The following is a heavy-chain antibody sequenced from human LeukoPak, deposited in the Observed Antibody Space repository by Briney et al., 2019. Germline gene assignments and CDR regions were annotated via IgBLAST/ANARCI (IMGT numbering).Heavy chain of an antibody. D-gene: IGHD3-3*01. CDR2: INPNSGGT. J-gene: IGHJ4*02. CDR3: ARGGHTIFGVVMGVDY. Sequence: GSVKVSCKASGYTFTGYYMHWVRQAPGQGLEWMGWINPNSGGTNYAQKFQGWVTMTRDTSISTAYMELSRLRSDDTAVYYCARGGHTIFGVVMGVDYWGQGTLVTVSS. V-gene: IGHV1-2*04. CDR1: GYTFTGYY.